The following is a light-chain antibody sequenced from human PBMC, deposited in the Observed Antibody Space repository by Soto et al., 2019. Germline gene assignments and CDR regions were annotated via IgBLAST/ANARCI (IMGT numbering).Light chain of an antibody. CDR2: DAS. CDR1: QSINSW. Sequence: DIQMTQSPSTLSASVGDRVTITCRASQSINSWLAWYQQKPGKAPKLLIYDASSWESVVPSRFSGSGSGTEFTLTISSLQPDAFATYYCQQYHSYSWTFGQGTKVEIK. V-gene: IGKV1-5*01. CDR3: QQYHSYSWT. J-gene: IGKJ1*01.